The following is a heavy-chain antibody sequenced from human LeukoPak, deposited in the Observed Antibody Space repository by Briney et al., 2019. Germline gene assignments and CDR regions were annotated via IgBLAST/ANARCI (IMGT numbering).Heavy chain of an antibody. J-gene: IGHJ4*02. CDR2: ISGSGGST. D-gene: IGHD3-22*01. CDR1: GFTFSSYG. V-gene: IGHV3-23*01. CDR3: AKDRRSGSSGRQDFDY. Sequence: GGSLRLSCAASGFTFSSYGMSWVRQAPGKGLEWVSAISGSGGSTYYADSVKGRFTISRDNSKNTLYLQMNSLRAEDTAVYYCAKDRRSGSSGRQDFDYWGQGTLVTVSS.